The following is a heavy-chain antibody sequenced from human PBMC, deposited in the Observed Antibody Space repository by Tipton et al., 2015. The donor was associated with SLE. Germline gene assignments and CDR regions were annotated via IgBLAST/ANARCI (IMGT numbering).Heavy chain of an antibody. V-gene: IGHV3-30*04. J-gene: IGHJ3*02. D-gene: IGHD1-26*01. CDR3: ARVGGSYPRRGAFDI. CDR1: GFMFSSYA. Sequence: QLVQSGGDVVQPGKSLRLSCEASGFMFSSYAMHWVRQAPGKGLEWVADISYDGSKKNYIEDVKGRFTVSRDNSKITLYLQMDRLRPEDTAVYYCARVGGSYPRRGAFDIWGRGTMVTVSS. CDR2: ISYDGSKK.